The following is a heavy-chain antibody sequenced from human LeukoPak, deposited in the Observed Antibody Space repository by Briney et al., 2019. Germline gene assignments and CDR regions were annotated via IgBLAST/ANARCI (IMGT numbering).Heavy chain of an antibody. CDR2: INHSGST. CDR3: ARVPGVTSFDY. J-gene: IGHJ4*02. D-gene: IGHD2-2*01. CDR1: GVSFSGYY. V-gene: IGHV4-34*01. Sequence: SETLSLTCAVYGVSFSGYYWSWIRQPPGKGLEWIGEINHSGSTNYNPSLKSRVTISVDTSKNQFSLKLSSVTAADTAVYYCARVPGVTSFDYWGQGTLVTVSS.